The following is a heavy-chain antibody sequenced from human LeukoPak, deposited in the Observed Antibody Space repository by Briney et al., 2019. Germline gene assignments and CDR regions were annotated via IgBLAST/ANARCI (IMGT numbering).Heavy chain of an antibody. J-gene: IGHJ3*02. CDR1: GFTFSSYS. V-gene: IGHV3-48*01. Sequence: GGSLRLSCAASGFTFSSYSMNWVRQAPGKGLEWVSYISSSSSTIYYADSVKGRFTISRDNAKNSLYLQMNSLRAEDTAVYYCARELVVPAAILDAFDIWGQGTMVTVSS. CDR2: ISSSSSTI. D-gene: IGHD2-2*02. CDR3: ARELVVPAAILDAFDI.